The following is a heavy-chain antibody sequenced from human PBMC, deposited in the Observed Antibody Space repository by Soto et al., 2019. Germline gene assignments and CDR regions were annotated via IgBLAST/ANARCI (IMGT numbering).Heavy chain of an antibody. V-gene: IGHV3-33*01. J-gene: IGHJ4*02. CDR3: ARDATGYSSSWYGGDFDC. Sequence: QVQLVESGGGVVQPGRSLRLSCAASGFTFSSYGMHWVRQAPGKGLEWVAVIWYDGSNKYYADSVKGRFTISRDNSKNTLYLQMNSLRAEDTAVYYCARDATGYSSSWYGGDFDCWGQGTLVTVSS. CDR2: IWYDGSNK. D-gene: IGHD6-13*01. CDR1: GFTFSSYG.